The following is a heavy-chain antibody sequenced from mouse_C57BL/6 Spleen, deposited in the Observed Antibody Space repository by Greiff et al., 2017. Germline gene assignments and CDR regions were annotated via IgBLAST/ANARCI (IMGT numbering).Heavy chain of an antibody. Sequence: VQLQQSGAELVRPGASVTLSCKASGYTFTDYEMHWVKQTPVHGLEWIGAIDPETGGTAYNQKFKGKAILTADKSSSTAYMELRSLTSEDSAVYYCTRWGTTVVEAYWGQGTLVTVSA. D-gene: IGHD1-1*01. J-gene: IGHJ3*01. CDR2: IDPETGGT. V-gene: IGHV1-15*01. CDR3: TRWGTTVVEAY. CDR1: GYTFTDYE.